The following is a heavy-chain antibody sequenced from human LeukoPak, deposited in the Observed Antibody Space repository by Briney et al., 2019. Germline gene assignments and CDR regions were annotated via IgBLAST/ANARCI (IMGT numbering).Heavy chain of an antibody. CDR2: IYYSGTT. CDR1: GGSISSTTYY. V-gene: IGHV4-39*02. Sequence: PSETLSLTCTVSGGSISSTTYYWGWIRQPPGKGLEWIGTIYYSGTTYYSPSLKSRVTISVDTSKNQFSLELSSMTAADTAVYYCARGPTLKYFHHWGQGTLVSVSS. J-gene: IGHJ1*01. CDR3: ARGPTLKYFHH.